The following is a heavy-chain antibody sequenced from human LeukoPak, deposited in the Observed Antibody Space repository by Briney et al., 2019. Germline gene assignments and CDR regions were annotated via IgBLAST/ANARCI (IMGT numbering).Heavy chain of an antibody. CDR2: ISSSGSTK. J-gene: IGHJ4*02. CDR1: GFTFSDYY. V-gene: IGHV3-11*01. Sequence: PGGSLRLSCAASGFTFSDYYMFWIRQAPGKGLEWVSYISSSGSTKYYADSVKGRFTISRDNSKNTLYLQMNSLRAEDTAVYYCARSGYTRFDYWGQGTLVTVSS. CDR3: ARSGYTRFDY. D-gene: IGHD5-24*01.